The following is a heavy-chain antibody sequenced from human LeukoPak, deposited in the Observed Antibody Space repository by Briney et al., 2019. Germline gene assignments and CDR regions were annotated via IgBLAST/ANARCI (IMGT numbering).Heavy chain of an antibody. Sequence: PSETLSLTCTVSGGSISSYYWSWIRQPAGKGLEWIGRIYTSGSTNYNPSLKSRVTMSVDTSKDQFSLKLSSVTAADTAVYYCASHLPSMVRGVIYYYYYMDVWGKGTTVTVSS. J-gene: IGHJ6*03. CDR3: ASHLPSMVRGVIYYYYYMDV. CDR1: GGSISSYY. CDR2: IYTSGST. D-gene: IGHD3-10*01. V-gene: IGHV4-4*07.